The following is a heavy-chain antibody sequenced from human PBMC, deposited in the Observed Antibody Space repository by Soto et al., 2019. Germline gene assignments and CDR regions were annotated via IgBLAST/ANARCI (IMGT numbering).Heavy chain of an antibody. CDR1: GFTFSSYS. J-gene: IGHJ4*02. V-gene: IGHV3-21*01. D-gene: IGHD5-18*01. CDR2: ISSSSSYI. CDR3: ARDQPGYSYGYGLGY. Sequence: EVQLVESGEGLVKPGGSLRLYCAASGFTFSSYSMNWVRQAPGKGLEWVSSISSSSSYIYYADSVKGRFTISRDNAKNSLYLQMNSLRAEDTAVYYCARDQPGYSYGYGLGYWGQGTLVTVSS.